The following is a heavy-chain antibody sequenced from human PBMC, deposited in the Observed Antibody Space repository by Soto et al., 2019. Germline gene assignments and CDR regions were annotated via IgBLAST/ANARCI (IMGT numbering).Heavy chain of an antibody. D-gene: IGHD2-21*02. CDR3: VKGGDYTVVTPDY. Sequence: WGCLRLSGSACGCAFSGDALHWVRQAPGKGLESVSSINNLGDSRYYADSVKVRFTISRDNSQNTLFLQMSRLRADDTALYYCVKGGDYTVVTPDYWGQGTLVTVSS. CDR2: INNLGDSR. CDR1: GCAFSGDA. J-gene: IGHJ4*02. V-gene: IGHV3-64D*06.